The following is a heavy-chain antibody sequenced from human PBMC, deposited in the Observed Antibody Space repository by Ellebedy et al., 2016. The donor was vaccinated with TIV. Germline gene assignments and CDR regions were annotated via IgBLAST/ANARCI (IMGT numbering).Heavy chain of an antibody. Sequence: MPSETLSLTCTVSSDSSTTDFWTWIRQTPGTGLEWIGYLYYNGRASYNPSLKSRATLSIDTSKNQVSLNLSSVTAADTAVYYCARASYSIGYYGVDYWGPGNLVTVSS. CDR2: LYYNGRA. CDR3: ARASYSIGYYGVDY. V-gene: IGHV4-59*01. J-gene: IGHJ4*02. CDR1: SDSSTTDF. D-gene: IGHD6-19*01.